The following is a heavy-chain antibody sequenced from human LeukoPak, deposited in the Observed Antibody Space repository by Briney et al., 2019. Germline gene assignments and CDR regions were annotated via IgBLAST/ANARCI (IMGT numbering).Heavy chain of an antibody. CDR3: ASRRGGAKFFDY. CDR1: GFTFDDYG. J-gene: IGHJ4*02. D-gene: IGHD3-16*01. CDR2: IQWNDDST. V-gene: IGHV3-20*04. Sequence: GGSLRLSCAASGFTFDDYGMSWVRQAPGKGLEWVSSIQWNDDSTGYADSVKGRFTISRDNAKNSLYLQMNSLRAEDTAVYYCASRRGGAKFFDYWGQGTLVTVSS.